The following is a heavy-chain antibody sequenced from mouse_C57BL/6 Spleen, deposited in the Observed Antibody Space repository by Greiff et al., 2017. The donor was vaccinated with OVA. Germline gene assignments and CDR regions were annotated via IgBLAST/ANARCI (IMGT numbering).Heavy chain of an antibody. Sequence: VQLQQPGAELVMPGASVKLSCKASGYTFTSYWMHWVKQRPGQGLEWIGEIDPSDSYTNYNQKFKGQSPLTVDKSSSTAYMQLSSLTSEASAVYYCARAPVVARYYFDYWGQGTTLTVSS. V-gene: IGHV1-69*01. CDR1: GYTFTSYW. CDR2: IDPSDSYT. J-gene: IGHJ2*01. D-gene: IGHD1-1*01. CDR3: ARAPVVARYYFDY.